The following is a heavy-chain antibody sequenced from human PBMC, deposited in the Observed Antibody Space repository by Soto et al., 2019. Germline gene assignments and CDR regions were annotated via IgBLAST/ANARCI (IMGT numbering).Heavy chain of an antibody. CDR3: AIPSGLTVTGPDY. CDR2: ISSSSSTI. D-gene: IGHD6-19*01. Sequence: GESLKISCAASGFTFSSYSMNWVRQAPGKGLEWVSYISSSSSTIYYADSVKGRFTISRDNSKNTLYLQMNSLRAEDTAVYYCAIPSGLTVTGPDYWGQGTLVTVSS. J-gene: IGHJ4*02. CDR1: GFTFSSYS. V-gene: IGHV3-48*01.